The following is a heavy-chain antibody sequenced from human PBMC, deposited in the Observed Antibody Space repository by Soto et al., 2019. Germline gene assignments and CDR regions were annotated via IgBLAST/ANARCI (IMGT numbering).Heavy chain of an antibody. Sequence: QVQLVQSGAEVKKPGSSVKVSCKASGGTFSSYAISWVRQAPGQGLEWMGGIIPIFGTANYAQKFQGRVTITADESTSTAYMELRSLRSEDTAVYYCARPQGYYGSGNWFYYYGMDVWGQGTTVTVSS. CDR2: IIPIFGTA. D-gene: IGHD3-10*01. CDR3: ARPQGYYGSGNWFYYYGMDV. CDR1: GGTFSSYA. J-gene: IGHJ6*02. V-gene: IGHV1-69*01.